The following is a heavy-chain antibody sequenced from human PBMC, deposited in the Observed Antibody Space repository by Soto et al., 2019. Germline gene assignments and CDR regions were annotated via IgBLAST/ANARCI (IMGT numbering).Heavy chain of an antibody. CDR1: GYSFTSYW. V-gene: IGHV5-51*01. J-gene: IGHJ6*03. CDR3: ARRSIAARDYYYYMDV. D-gene: IGHD6-6*01. Sequence: PGESLKISCKGSGYSFTSYWIGWVRQMPGKGLEWMGIIYPGDSDTRYSPSFQGQVTISADKSICTAYLQWSSLKASDTAMYYCARRSIAARDYYYYMDVWGKGTTVTVSS. CDR2: IYPGDSDT.